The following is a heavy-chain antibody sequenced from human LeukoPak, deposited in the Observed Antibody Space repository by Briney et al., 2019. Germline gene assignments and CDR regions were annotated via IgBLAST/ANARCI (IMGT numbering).Heavy chain of an antibody. V-gene: IGHV1-69*01. Sequence: SVKVSCKASGGTFSSYAISWVRQAPGQGLEWMGGIIPIFGTANYAQKFQGRVTITADESTSTAYMELSSLRSEDTAVYYCARGPAYSSGWYGDYCYYMDVWGKGTTVTVSS. D-gene: IGHD6-19*01. CDR2: IIPIFGTA. J-gene: IGHJ6*03. CDR3: ARGPAYSSGWYGDYCYYMDV. CDR1: GGTFSSYA.